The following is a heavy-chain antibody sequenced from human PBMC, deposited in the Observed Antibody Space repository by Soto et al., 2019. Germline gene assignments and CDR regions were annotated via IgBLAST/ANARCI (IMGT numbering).Heavy chain of an antibody. CDR2: ISYSGST. CDR3: ATMGTPATALYFFDY. V-gene: IGHV4-30-4*01. CDR1: GGSISSGNYY. J-gene: IGHJ4*02. Sequence: PSETLSLTCTVSGGSISSGNYYWSWIRQPPGKGLEWIGFISYSGSTYYSTSLKSRVTISVDTSKSQFSLNLSFVTAADTAVYYCATMGTPATALYFFDYWGQGSLVTVSS. D-gene: IGHD2-15*01.